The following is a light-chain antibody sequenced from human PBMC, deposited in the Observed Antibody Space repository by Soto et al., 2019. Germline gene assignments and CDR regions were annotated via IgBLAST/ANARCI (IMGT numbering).Light chain of an antibody. CDR3: HQYHHWPPSFT. V-gene: IGKV3-15*01. CDR1: QSVSSN. CDR2: AAS. Sequence: EIVLTQSPATLSVSPGERATLSCRASQSVSSNLAWYQHKPGQAPRLLIYAASTRATGIPARFSGSGSGTDFTLTISSLQSEDFAVYYCHQYHHWPPSFTFCPGTKVDIK. J-gene: IGKJ3*01.